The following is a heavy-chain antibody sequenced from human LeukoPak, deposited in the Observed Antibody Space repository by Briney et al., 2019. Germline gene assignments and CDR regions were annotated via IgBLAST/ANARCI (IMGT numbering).Heavy chain of an antibody. D-gene: IGHD1-1*01. CDR2: ISGSGNST. Sequence: VRCLRLSCAASGLTSTNYAMTSVRQAPGKRLKWVSVISGSGNSTYYADSVKGRFTISRDNSKNTLYMQMNSLRGEDTAVYHCVKDNSNWYWYFDLWGRGTVVTVSS. V-gene: IGHV3-23*01. J-gene: IGHJ2*01. CDR1: GLTSTNYA. CDR3: VKDNSNWYWYFDL.